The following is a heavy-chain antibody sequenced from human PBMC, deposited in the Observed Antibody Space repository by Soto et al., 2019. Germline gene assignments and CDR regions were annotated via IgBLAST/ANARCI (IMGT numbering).Heavy chain of an antibody. J-gene: IGHJ3*02. D-gene: IGHD2-8*01. CDR2: IYYSGST. V-gene: IGHV4-59*01. CDR1: GGSISSYY. Sequence: SETLSLTCTVSGGSISSYYWSWIRQPPGKGLEWIGYIYYSGSTNCNPSLKSRVTISVDTSKNQFSLKLSSVTAADTAVYYCATRYYCTNGVCHDAFDIWGQGTMVTVSS. CDR3: ATRYYCTNGVCHDAFDI.